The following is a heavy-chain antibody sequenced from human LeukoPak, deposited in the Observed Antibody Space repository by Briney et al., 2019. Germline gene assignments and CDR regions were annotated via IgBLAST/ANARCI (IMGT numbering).Heavy chain of an antibody. CDR1: GFTFDDYG. D-gene: IGHD6-6*01. CDR3: ARLDDSNSRRPENDAFDI. CDR2: INWNGGST. V-gene: IGHV3-20*04. Sequence: GGSLRLSCAASGFTFDDYGMSWVRQAPGKGLEWVSGINWNGGSTGYADSAKGRFTISRDKSKNTLYLEMNNLRPEDTAVYYCARLDDSNSRRPENDAFDIWGQGTMVTVSS. J-gene: IGHJ3*02.